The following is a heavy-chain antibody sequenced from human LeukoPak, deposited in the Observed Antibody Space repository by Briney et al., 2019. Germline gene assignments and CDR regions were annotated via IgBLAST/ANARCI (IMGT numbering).Heavy chain of an antibody. CDR1: GFTFSSYA. CDR3: AKEANGDGFDY. V-gene: IGHV3-23*01. CDR2: IGGSGGST. Sequence: GGSLRLSCAASGFTFSSYAMSWVPQAPGKGLVCVSVIGGSGGSTYYADSVTGRFNISRENSKNTLYLQMNSLRAEDTAVYYCAKEANGDGFDYWGQGTLVTVSS. D-gene: IGHD4-17*01. J-gene: IGHJ4*02.